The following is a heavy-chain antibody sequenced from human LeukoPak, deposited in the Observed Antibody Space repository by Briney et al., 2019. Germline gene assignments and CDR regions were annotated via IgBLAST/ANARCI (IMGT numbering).Heavy chain of an antibody. CDR2: ISAYNGNT. Sequence: ASVKVSCKASGYTFTSYGISWVRQAPGQGLEWMGWISAYNGNTNYAQKLQGRVTMTTGTSTSTAYMELRSLRSDDTAVYYCARDSNCSGGSCYFGYWGQGTLVTVSS. CDR3: ARDSNCSGGSCYFGY. V-gene: IGHV1-18*01. CDR1: GYTFTSYG. J-gene: IGHJ4*02. D-gene: IGHD2-15*01.